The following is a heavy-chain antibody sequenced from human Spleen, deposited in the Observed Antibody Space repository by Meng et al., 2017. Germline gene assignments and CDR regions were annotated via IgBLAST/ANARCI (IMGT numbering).Heavy chain of an antibody. Sequence: ASVKVSCKASGYTFTSYDINWVRQATGQGLEWMGWMNPNSGNTGYAQKFQGRVTMTRNTSISTAYMELSSLRSEDTAVYYCARDRALSATGGQERFFQHWGQGTLVTVSS. J-gene: IGHJ1*01. D-gene: IGHD2-8*02. V-gene: IGHV1-8*01. CDR3: ARDRALSATGGQERFFQH. CDR2: MNPNSGNT. CDR1: GYTFTSYD.